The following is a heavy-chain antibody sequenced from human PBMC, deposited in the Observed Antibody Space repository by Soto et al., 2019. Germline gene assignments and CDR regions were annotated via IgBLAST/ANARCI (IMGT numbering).Heavy chain of an antibody. V-gene: IGHV1-18*01. CDR1: GYMFNTDG. D-gene: IGHD3-10*01. J-gene: IGHJ4*02. CDR3: ARTYGSGDYFLPFEY. CDR2: ISVYNGNI. Sequence: QVQLLQSGAEVKKPGASVKVSCKASGYMFNTDGITWVRQAPGQGLEWMGWISVYNGNIDYEQKFEGRVTLTTDTSTSTAYMELKSLTSDDPAVYYCARTYGSGDYFLPFEYWGQGTPVSVSS.